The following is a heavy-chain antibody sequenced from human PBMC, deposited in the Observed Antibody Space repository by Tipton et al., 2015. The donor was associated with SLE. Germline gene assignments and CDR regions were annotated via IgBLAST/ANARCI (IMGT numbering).Heavy chain of an antibody. J-gene: IGHJ5*02. D-gene: IGHD1-26*01. V-gene: IGHV4-59*02. CDR2: VDDSGNS. Sequence: GLVKPSETLSLTCGVYGVSVSGYYWTWIRQAPGKGLEWIGYVDDSGNSNYNSSLKSRVSISVDKSRKQFSLKLKSVIAADTAVYHCAREVNALTDRVGPPGYFFDPWGPGKLVLVSS. CDR3: AREVNALTDRVGPPGYFFDP. CDR1: GVSVSGYY.